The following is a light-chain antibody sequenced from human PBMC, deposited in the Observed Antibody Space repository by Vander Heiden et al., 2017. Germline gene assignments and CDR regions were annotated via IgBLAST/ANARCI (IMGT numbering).Light chain of an antibody. J-gene: IGKJ4*01. CDR1: QSISSY. CDR2: AAS. Sequence: DIQMTQSPSSLSASVGDRVTITCRASQSISSYLNWYQQKPGKAPKLLIYAASILQSGVPSSFSGSGSGTDFTLTISSLQPEDFATYYCQQSDSTLLTFGGGTKVEIK. CDR3: QQSDSTLLT. V-gene: IGKV1-39*01.